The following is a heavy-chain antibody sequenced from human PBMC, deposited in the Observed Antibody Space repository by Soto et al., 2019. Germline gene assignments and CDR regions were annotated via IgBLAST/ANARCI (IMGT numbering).Heavy chain of an antibody. D-gene: IGHD3-10*01. CDR1: GFTFSSYA. V-gene: IGHV3-23*01. Sequence: GSLRLSCAASGFTFSSYAMSWVRQAPGKGLEWVSAISGSGGSTYYADSVKGRFTISRDNSKNTLYLQMNSLRAEDTAVYYCAKSSLLWFGELWGGAFDIWGQGTMVTVS. CDR2: ISGSGGST. CDR3: AKSSLLWFGELWGGAFDI. J-gene: IGHJ3*02.